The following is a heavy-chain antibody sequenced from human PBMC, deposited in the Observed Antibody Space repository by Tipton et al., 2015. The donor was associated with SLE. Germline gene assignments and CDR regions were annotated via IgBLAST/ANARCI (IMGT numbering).Heavy chain of an antibody. V-gene: IGHV4-59*11. CDR3: ARGGERGYFDY. D-gene: IGHD1-1*01. J-gene: IGHJ4*02. Sequence: TLSLTCTVSGGSISSHYWSWIRQPPGKGLEWIGSIYYSGSTNYNPSLKSRVTISVDTSKNQFSLKLSSVTAADTAVYYCARGGERGYFDYWGQGTLVTVSS. CDR2: IYYSGST. CDR1: GGSISSHY.